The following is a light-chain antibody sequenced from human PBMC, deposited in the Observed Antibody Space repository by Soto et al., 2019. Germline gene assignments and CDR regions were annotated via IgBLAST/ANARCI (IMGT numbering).Light chain of an antibody. CDR1: SSDVGGYNY. V-gene: IGLV2-14*03. Sequence: QSALTQPASVSGSPGQSITISCTGTSSDVGGYNYVSWYQHHPGKAPKLIIYDVTNRPSGVSNPFSGSKSGNTASLTISGLQPEDEADYYCSSYTTRNTSQIVFGTGTRSPS. CDR3: SSYTTRNTSQIV. J-gene: IGLJ1*01. CDR2: DVT.